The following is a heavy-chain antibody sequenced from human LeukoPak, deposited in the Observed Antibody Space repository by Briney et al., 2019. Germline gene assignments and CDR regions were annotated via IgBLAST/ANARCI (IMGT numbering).Heavy chain of an antibody. J-gene: IGHJ6*03. V-gene: IGHV1-46*01. CDR2: INPSGGNT. D-gene: IGHD6-13*01. CDR1: GYTFTSYY. CDR3: ARGPYSSSWYELMRFSRETYYMDV. Sequence: GASVKVSCKASGYTFTSYYMHWVRQAPGQGLEWMGIINPSGGNTGYAQKFQGRVTMTRNTSISTAYMELSSLRSEDTAVYYCARGPYSSSWYELMRFSRETYYMDVWGKGTTVTISS.